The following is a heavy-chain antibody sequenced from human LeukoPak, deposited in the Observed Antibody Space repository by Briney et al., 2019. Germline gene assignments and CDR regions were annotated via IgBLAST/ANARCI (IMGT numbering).Heavy chain of an antibody. CDR2: INEDGSVK. V-gene: IGHV3-7*01. CDR3: VPQCGRPI. CDR1: GFIVNYYY. D-gene: IGHD6-19*01. Sequence: GGSLRLSCAASGFIVNYYYMSWVRQAPGKGLEWVANINEDGSVKDYVDSVKGRFTISRDNAKNSLYLQMNSLRAEDTAVYYCVPQCGRPIWGQGTKHTVSS. J-gene: IGHJ3*02.